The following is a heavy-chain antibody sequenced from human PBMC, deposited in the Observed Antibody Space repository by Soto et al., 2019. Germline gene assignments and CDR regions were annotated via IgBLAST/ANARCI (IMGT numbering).Heavy chain of an antibody. V-gene: IGHV3-23*01. CDR3: AHPRGYGVFDAYDI. Sequence: PGGSLRLSCAASGFTFSTYAMSWVRQAPGKGLEWVSAISASGESTYSADSVKGRFTIPRDNSMNALYLQMSSLRIEDTAVYYCAHPRGYGVFDAYDIWGQGTMVTV. J-gene: IGHJ3*02. D-gene: IGHD4-17*01. CDR2: ISASGEST. CDR1: GFTFSTYA.